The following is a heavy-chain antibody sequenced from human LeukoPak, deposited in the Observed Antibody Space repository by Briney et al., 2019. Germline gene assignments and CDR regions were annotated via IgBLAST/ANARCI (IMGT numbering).Heavy chain of an antibody. CDR3: ATDFLGFDP. Sequence: ASVKVSCKVSGSTLTELSMHWVRQAPGEGLEWMGGFDPEDGEAIYAQKFQGRVTMTEDTSTDTVYMELTSLRSEDTAVYYCATDFLGFDPWGQGTLVTVSS. CDR1: GSTLTELS. V-gene: IGHV1-24*01. D-gene: IGHD2/OR15-2a*01. J-gene: IGHJ5*02. CDR2: FDPEDGEA.